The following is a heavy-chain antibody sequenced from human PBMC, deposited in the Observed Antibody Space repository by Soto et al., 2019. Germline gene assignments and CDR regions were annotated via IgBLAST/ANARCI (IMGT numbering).Heavy chain of an antibody. CDR3: ARERGDSSGLGNWFDP. CDR1: GGTFSSYA. V-gene: IGHV1-69*13. Sequence: SVKVSCKASGGTFSSYAISWVRQAPGQGLEWMGGIIPIFGTANYAQKFQGRVTITADESTSTAYMELSSLRSEDTAVYYCARERGDSSGLGNWFDPWGQGTLVTVSS. CDR2: IIPIFGTA. J-gene: IGHJ5*02. D-gene: IGHD3-22*01.